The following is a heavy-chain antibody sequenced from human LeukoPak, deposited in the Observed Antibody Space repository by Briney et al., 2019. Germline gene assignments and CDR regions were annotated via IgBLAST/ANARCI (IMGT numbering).Heavy chain of an antibody. Sequence: SVKVSCKASGGTFSSYAISWVRQAPGQGLEWMGGIIPIFGTANYAQKFQGRVTITADESTSTAYMELSSLRSEDTAVYYCVRVGEDYGENWFDPWGQGTLVTVSS. D-gene: IGHD4-17*01. CDR1: GGTFSSYA. CDR2: IIPIFGTA. CDR3: VRVGEDYGENWFDP. J-gene: IGHJ5*02. V-gene: IGHV1-69*13.